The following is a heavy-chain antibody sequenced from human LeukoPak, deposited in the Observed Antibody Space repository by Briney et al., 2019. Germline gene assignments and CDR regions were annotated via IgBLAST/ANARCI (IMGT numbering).Heavy chain of an antibody. D-gene: IGHD3-3*01. CDR3: ARIGGRYYDFWSGYSDY. V-gene: IGHV4-34*01. Sequence: PSETLSLTCAVYGGSFSGYYWSWIRQPPGKGLERIGESNHSGSTNYNPSLKSRVTISVDTSKNQFSLKLSSVTAADTAVYYCARIGGRYYDFWSGYSDYWGQGTLVTVSS. CDR2: SNHSGST. CDR1: GGSFSGYY. J-gene: IGHJ4*02.